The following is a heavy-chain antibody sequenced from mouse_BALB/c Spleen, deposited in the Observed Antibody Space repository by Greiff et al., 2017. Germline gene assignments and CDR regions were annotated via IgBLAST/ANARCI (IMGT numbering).Heavy chain of an antibody. D-gene: IGHD1-1*01. CDR3: AKSYYYGSSFDY. Sequence: EVQGVESGPGLVKPSQSLSLTCTVTGYSITSDYAWNWIRQFPGNKLEWMGYISYSGSTSYNPSLKSRISITRDTSKNQFFLQLNSVTTEDTATYYCAKSYYYGSSFDYWGQGTTLTVSS. J-gene: IGHJ2*01. CDR1: GYSITSDYA. CDR2: ISYSGST. V-gene: IGHV3-2*02.